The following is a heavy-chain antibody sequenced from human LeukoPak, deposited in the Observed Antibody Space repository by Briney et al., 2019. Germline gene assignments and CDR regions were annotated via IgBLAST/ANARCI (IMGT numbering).Heavy chain of an antibody. V-gene: IGHV3-7*01. J-gene: IGHJ5*02. CDR2: IKQDGSEK. CDR1: GFTFSTFY. Sequence: PGGSLRLSCVGSGFTFSTFYMSWVRQAPGKGPEWLANIKQDGSEKTYVDSVKGRFTISRDNAKNSLYLQMTSLRAEDTAVYYCARDKRAAETPYNWFDPWGQGTLVTVSS. CDR3: ARDKRAAETPYNWFDP. D-gene: IGHD2-15*01.